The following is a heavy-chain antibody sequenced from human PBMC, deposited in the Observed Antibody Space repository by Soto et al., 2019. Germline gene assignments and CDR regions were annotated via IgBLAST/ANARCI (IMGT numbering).Heavy chain of an antibody. D-gene: IGHD1-1*01. CDR2: VHISGHS. CDR1: GGSVRSPDW. J-gene: IGHJ5*01. Sequence: SETLSLTCTLSGGSVRSPDWWNWVRQSPDKGLEWIAEVHISGHSNYNPSLRSRVSVSIDSSKNQFYLNLNSVTAADAAIYYCARVRQGCSANNCYFDPWGQGTQVTVSS. CDR3: ARVRQGCSANNCYFDP. V-gene: IGHV4-4*02.